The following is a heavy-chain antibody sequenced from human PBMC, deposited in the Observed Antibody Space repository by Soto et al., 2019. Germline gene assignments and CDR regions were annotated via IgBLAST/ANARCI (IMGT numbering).Heavy chain of an antibody. CDR2: IIPIFGTA. Sequence: SVKVSCKASGGTFSSYAISWVRQAPGQGLEWMGGIIPIFGTANYAQKFQGRVTITADKSTSTAYMELSSLRSEDTAVYYCARDLGAHSSSWYGGWFDPWGQGTLVTVSS. CDR1: GGTFSSYA. J-gene: IGHJ5*02. V-gene: IGHV1-69*06. D-gene: IGHD6-13*01. CDR3: ARDLGAHSSSWYGGWFDP.